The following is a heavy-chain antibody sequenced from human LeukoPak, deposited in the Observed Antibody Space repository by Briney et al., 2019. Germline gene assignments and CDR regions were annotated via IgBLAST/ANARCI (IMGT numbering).Heavy chain of an antibody. D-gene: IGHD1-1*01. CDR3: ARDGEELEPDSNYYYYYGMDV. Sequence: PGGSLRLSCAASGFTVSSNYMSWVRQAPGKGLEWVSVIYSGGSTYYADSVKGRFTISRDISKNTLYLQMNSLRAEDTAVYYCARDGEELEPDSNYYYYYGMDVWGQGTTVTVSS. V-gene: IGHV3-66*01. CDR2: IYSGGST. CDR1: GFTVSSNY. J-gene: IGHJ6*02.